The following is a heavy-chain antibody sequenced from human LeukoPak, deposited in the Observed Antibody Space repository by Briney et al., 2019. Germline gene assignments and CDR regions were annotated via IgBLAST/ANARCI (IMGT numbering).Heavy chain of an antibody. CDR3: NYGSGSYYTYYYGMDV. D-gene: IGHD3-10*01. Sequence: PSETLSLTCTVSGGSISSSSYYWGWIRQPPGKGLEWIGSIYYSGSTYYNPSLKSRVTISVDTSSNQFSLKLSSVTAADTAVYYCNYGSGSYYTYYYGMDVWGQGTTVTVSS. J-gene: IGHJ6*02. CDR2: IYYSGST. CDR1: GGSISSSSYY. V-gene: IGHV4-39*01.